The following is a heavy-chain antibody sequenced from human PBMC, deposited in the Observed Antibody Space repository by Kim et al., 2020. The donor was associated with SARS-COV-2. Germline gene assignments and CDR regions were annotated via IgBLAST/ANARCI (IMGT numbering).Heavy chain of an antibody. V-gene: IGHV3-74*01. Sequence: GGSLRLSCAASGFTFSGFWMHWVRQAPGKGLVWVSRIDNSGGGTTYADSVRGRFTISRDNAKNTLYLQLNSLRVEDTAVYYCARDGDGDYPIDYWGQGVLVTVSS. CDR3: ARDGDGDYPIDY. CDR2: IDNSGGGT. J-gene: IGHJ4*02. D-gene: IGHD4-17*01. CDR1: GFTFSGFW.